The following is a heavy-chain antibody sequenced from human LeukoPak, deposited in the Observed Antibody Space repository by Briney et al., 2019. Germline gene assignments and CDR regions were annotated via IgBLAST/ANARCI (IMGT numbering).Heavy chain of an antibody. Sequence: GGSLRLSCAASGFTFSNAWMSWVRQAPGKGLEWVGRIKSKTDGGATDYAAPVKGRFTISRDDSKNTLYLQMNSLKTEDTAVYYCARVFGDTLGWDYMDVWGKGTTVTVSS. D-gene: IGHD2-21*02. CDR2: IKSKTDGGAT. CDR1: GFTFSNAW. J-gene: IGHJ6*03. V-gene: IGHV3-15*01. CDR3: ARVFGDTLGWDYMDV.